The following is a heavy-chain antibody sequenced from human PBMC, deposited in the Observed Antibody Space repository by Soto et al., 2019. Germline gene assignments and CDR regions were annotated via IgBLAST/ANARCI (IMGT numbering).Heavy chain of an antibody. CDR3: LNGDYY. J-gene: IGHJ4*02. V-gene: IGHV3-48*01. CDR1: GFTFSTHY. Sequence: EHLVESGGGLVQPGGSLRLSCAASGFTFSTHYMNWVRQTPGKGLEWVSSINRDSTVIKYADSVMGRFTISRDNARNSLSLQMNRLRAEDTAVYYCLNGDYYVGPGTVVTVSS. D-gene: IGHD3-16*01. CDR2: INRDSTVI.